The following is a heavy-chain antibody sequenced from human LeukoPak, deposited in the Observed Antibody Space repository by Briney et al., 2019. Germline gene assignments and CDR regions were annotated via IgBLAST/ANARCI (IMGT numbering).Heavy chain of an antibody. CDR2: MNPNSGNT. CDR1: GYTFTSYD. CDR3: ARALSSSGSRNWFDP. Sequence: GSVKVSCMASGYTFTSYDINWVRHATGEGREWMGWMNPNSGNTGYAQKFQGRVTMTRNTSISTAYMELSSLRSEDPAVYYCARALSSSGSRNWFDPWGQGSLVTVSS. V-gene: IGHV1-8*01. D-gene: IGHD6-13*01. J-gene: IGHJ5*02.